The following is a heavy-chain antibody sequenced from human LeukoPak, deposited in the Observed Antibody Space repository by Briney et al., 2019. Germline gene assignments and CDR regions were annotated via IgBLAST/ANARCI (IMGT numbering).Heavy chain of an antibody. V-gene: IGHV3-48*03. CDR1: GFTFSSYE. Sequence: GGSLRLSCAASGFTFSSYEMNWVRQAPGKGLEWVSYISSSGSTIYYADSVKGRFTISRDNAKNSLYLQMNSLRAEDTAVYYCAGVSGWYGMDVWGQGTTVTVSS. CDR3: AGVSGWYGMDV. D-gene: IGHD6-19*01. CDR2: ISSSGSTI. J-gene: IGHJ6*02.